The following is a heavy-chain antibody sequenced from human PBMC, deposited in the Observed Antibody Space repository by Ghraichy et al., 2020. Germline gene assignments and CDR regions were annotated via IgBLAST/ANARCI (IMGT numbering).Heavy chain of an antibody. CDR1: GFIVSTNY. Sequence: GGSLRLFCAASGFIVSTNYMSWVRQAPGKGLEWVSVIYSGGSTYYADSVKGRFTISRDNSKNTLYLQMNSLRAEDSAVYYCAGEGHRSGWYYFASWGQGTLVTVSA. V-gene: IGHV3-53*01. J-gene: IGHJ4*02. D-gene: IGHD6-19*01. CDR2: IYSGGST. CDR3: AGEGHRSGWYYFAS.